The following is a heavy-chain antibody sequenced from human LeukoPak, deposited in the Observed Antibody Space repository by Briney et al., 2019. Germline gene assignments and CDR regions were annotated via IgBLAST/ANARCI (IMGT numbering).Heavy chain of an antibody. CDR3: AREPNYYGSGSYYKNDAFDI. CDR2: TYYRSKWYN. J-gene: IGHJ3*02. Sequence: SQTLSLTCAISGDSVSSNSAAWNWIRQSPSRGLEWLGRTYYRSKWYNDYAVSAKSRITINPDTSKNQFSLQLNSVTPEDTAVYYCAREPNYYGSGSYYKNDAFDIWGQGTMVTVSS. V-gene: IGHV6-1*01. CDR1: GDSVSSNSAA. D-gene: IGHD3-10*01.